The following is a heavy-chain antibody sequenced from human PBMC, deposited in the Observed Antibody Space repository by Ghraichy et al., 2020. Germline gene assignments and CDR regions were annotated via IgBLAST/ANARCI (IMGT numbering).Heavy chain of an antibody. D-gene: IGHD3-3*01. J-gene: IGHJ4*02. CDR1: GFTFDIYA. Sequence: VGSLRLSCAASGFTFDIYAMSWVRQAPGKGLEWVSLIQSNFVTFYADSVKGRFTISRDNSRQMVYLQMSLLRDEDTAVYYCAKWLKSGFYVVDYWGQGTLVTVSS. CDR2: IQSNFVT. V-gene: IGHV3-23*01. CDR3: AKWLKSGFYVVDY.